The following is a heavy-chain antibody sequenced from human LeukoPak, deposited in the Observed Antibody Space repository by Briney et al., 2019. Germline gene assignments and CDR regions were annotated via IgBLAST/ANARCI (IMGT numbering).Heavy chain of an antibody. CDR3: ARGRGYSYGSDYYYYYMDV. V-gene: IGHV4-34*01. J-gene: IGHJ6*03. CDR2: INHSGST. CDR1: GGSFSGYY. Sequence: PSETPSLTCAVYGGSFSGYYWSWIRQPPGKGLEWIGEINHSGSTNYNPSLKSRVTISVDTSKNQFSLKLSSVTAADTAVYYCARGRGYSYGSDYYYYYMDVWGKGTTVTVSS. D-gene: IGHD5-18*01.